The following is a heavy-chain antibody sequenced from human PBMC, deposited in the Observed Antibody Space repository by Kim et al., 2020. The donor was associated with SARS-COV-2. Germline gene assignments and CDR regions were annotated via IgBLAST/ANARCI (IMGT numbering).Heavy chain of an antibody. V-gene: IGHV3-9*01. D-gene: IGHD3-22*01. CDR3: AKDAYDSSGYGS. Sequence: GYADSVKVRITISRDNANNSLYLQMNSLRAEETALYYCAKDAYDSSGYGSWGQGTLVTVSS. J-gene: IGHJ5*02.